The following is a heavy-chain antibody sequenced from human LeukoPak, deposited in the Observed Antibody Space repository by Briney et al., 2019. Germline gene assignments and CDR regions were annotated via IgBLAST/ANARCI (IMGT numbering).Heavy chain of an antibody. CDR3: ARVGIQLWLEYFDY. Sequence: SETLSLSCTVSVGSISTYYWGWIRQPPGKGLEWIGEINHSGSTNYNPSLKSRVTISVDTSKNQFSLKLSSVTAADTAVYYCARVGIQLWLEYFDYWGQGTLVTVSS. J-gene: IGHJ4*02. D-gene: IGHD5-18*01. V-gene: IGHV4-34*01. CDR2: INHSGST. CDR1: VGSISTYY.